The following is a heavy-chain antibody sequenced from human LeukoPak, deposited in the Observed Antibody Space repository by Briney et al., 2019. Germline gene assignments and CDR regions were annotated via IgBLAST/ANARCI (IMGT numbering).Heavy chain of an antibody. V-gene: IGHV4-61*02. CDR1: GGSISSCSYY. D-gene: IGHD6-13*01. Sequence: SQTLSLTCTVSGGSISSCSYYWSWIRQPAGKGLEWIGRIYTSGSTNYNPSLKSRVTISVDTSKNQFSLKLSSVTAADTAVYYCARDGAAAGGNWFDPWGQGTLVTVSS. J-gene: IGHJ5*02. CDR2: IYTSGST. CDR3: ARDGAAAGGNWFDP.